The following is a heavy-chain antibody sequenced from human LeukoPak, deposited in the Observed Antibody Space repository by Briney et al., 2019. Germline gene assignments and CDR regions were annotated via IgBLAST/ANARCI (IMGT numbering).Heavy chain of an antibody. Sequence: PSETLSLTCAVYGGSFSGCYWSWIRQPPGKGLEWIGEINHSGSTNYNPSLKSRVTISVDTSKNQFSLKRSSVTAADTAVYYCARGVAGTSFLSDYWGQGTLVTVSS. V-gene: IGHV4-34*01. J-gene: IGHJ4*02. CDR1: GGSFSGCY. CDR2: INHSGST. CDR3: ARGVAGTSFLSDY. D-gene: IGHD6-19*01.